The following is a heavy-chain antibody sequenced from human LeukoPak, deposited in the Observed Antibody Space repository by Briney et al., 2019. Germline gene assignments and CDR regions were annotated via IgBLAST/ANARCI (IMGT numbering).Heavy chain of an antibody. CDR2: ITHSGSI. CDR1: GGSFSGHY. D-gene: IGHD4/OR15-4a*01. V-gene: IGHV4-34*01. J-gene: IGHJ6*03. Sequence: PSETLSLTCAVYGGSFSGHYWTWIRQPPGKGLEWIGEITHSGSINYNPSLKSRVTISIDTSKSQFSLKLSSVTAADTAVYYCARGYGANGDDYYSYMDVWGKGTTVTVSS. CDR3: ARGYGANGDDYYSYMDV.